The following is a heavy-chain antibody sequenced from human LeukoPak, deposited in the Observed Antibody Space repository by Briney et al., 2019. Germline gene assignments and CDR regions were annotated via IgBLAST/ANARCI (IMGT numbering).Heavy chain of an antibody. CDR1: GFTFSTYG. J-gene: IGHJ4*02. CDR3: ARDPGVRWLVGFDY. D-gene: IGHD6-19*01. V-gene: IGHV3-33*01. CDR2: IWYDGSNK. Sequence: GSSLRLSCAAAGFTFSTYGMHWVRQAPGKGLEWGADIWYDGSNKYYEDSVKDRFTISRDNSKNTLYLQMNSLRAEDTAVYYCARDPGVRWLVGFDYWGQGTLVTVSS.